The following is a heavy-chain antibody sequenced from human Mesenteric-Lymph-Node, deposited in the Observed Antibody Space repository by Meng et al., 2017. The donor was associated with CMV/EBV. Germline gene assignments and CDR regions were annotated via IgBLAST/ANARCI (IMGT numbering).Heavy chain of an antibody. CDR1: GGIFNTHT. Sequence: SVKVSCKTSGGIFNTHTITWVRQAPGQGLEWMGRIIPIPNLSTYAQNFQGRVTITADKSTTTVYMELSSLRSEDTAVYYCARRGAAAAGPYYGMDVWGQGTTVTVSS. J-gene: IGHJ6*02. D-gene: IGHD6-13*01. CDR2: IIPIPNLS. V-gene: IGHV1-69*02. CDR3: ARRGAAAAGPYYGMDV.